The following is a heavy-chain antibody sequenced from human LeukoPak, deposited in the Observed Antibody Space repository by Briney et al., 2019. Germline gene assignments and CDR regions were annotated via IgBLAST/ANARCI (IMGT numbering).Heavy chain of an antibody. J-gene: IGHJ4*02. D-gene: IGHD3-10*01. Sequence: SETLSLTCTVSGGSISSGGYYWSWIRQHPGKGLEWIGSIYHSGSTYYNPSLKSRVTISVDTSKNQFSLKLSSVTAADTAVYYCASSIGITMVRGVIPFDYWGQGTLVTVSS. CDR3: ASSIGITMVRGVIPFDY. CDR2: IYHSGST. CDR1: GGSISSGGYY. V-gene: IGHV4-39*07.